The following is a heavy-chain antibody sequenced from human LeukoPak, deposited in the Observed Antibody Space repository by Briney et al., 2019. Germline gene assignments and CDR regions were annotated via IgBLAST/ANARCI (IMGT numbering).Heavy chain of an antibody. J-gene: IGHJ6*02. Sequence: GGSLRLSCAASGFTFSDYYMSWIRQAPGKVLEWVSYISSSSSYTNYADSVKGRFTISRDDAKNSLYLQMNSLRAEDTAVYYCARDRIQQLNLIYYYYGMDVWGQGTTVTVSS. CDR1: GFTFSDYY. CDR2: ISSSSSYT. CDR3: ARDRIQQLNLIYYYYGMDV. V-gene: IGHV3-11*06. D-gene: IGHD6-13*01.